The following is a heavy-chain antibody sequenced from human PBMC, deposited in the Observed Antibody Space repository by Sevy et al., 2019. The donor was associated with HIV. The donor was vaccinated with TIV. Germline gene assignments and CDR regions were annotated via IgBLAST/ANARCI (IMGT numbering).Heavy chain of an antibody. CDR2: ISGLSNYI. Sequence: GGSLRLSCVASGFTFSNYNINWVRQPPGKGLEWVSYISGLSNYIYYADSLGDRFTISRDNAKSSVYLQMNSLRTEDTALYYCARGATSGWDYFDSWGQGTLVTVSS. CDR3: ARGATSGWDYFDS. J-gene: IGHJ4*02. D-gene: IGHD6-19*01. V-gene: IGHV3-21*06. CDR1: GFTFSNYN.